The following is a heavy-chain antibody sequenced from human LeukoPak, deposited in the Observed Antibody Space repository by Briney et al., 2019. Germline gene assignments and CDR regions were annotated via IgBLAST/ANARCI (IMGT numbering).Heavy chain of an antibody. V-gene: IGHV3-7*03. J-gene: IGHJ4*02. CDR2: IKQDGSEK. Sequence: GGSLRLSCAASGFTFSSYWMSGVRQAPGKGLEGVANIKQDGSEKYYGDSGKGRFTICRENGKNSLYLQMNSLRAEDTAVYYCARGRQWLVYYFDYWGQGTLVTVSS. D-gene: IGHD6-19*01. CDR3: ARGRQWLVYYFDY. CDR1: GFTFSSYW.